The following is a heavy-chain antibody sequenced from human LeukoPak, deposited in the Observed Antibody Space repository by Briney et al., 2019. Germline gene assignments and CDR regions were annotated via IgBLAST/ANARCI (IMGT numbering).Heavy chain of an antibody. D-gene: IGHD3-10*01. CDR3: ARDPGYGLGVDYGDY. CDR1: GFTVSGNY. Sequence: PGGSLRLSCAASGFTVSGNYMSWVRQAPGKGLEWLSVIHRGGKTYYSDSVKGRFTISRDSSNNTVFLQMDSLRAEDTAVYYGARDPGYGLGVDYGDYWGRGTLVTVSS. CDR2: IHRGGKT. J-gene: IGHJ4*02. V-gene: IGHV3-66*01.